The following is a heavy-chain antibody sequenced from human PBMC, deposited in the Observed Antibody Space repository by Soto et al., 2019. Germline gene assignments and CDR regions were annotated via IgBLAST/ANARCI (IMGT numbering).Heavy chain of an antibody. CDR1: GGSISRDYYY. J-gene: IGHJ5*02. Sequence: QVPLQESGPGLVKPSETLSLTCTVSGGSISRDYYYWSWIRQPPGRGLEWIGYIYYSGRTDYNPSIKSRLIISVDTSKTQFSLGLSSGTAADTAVYYWARGGAIADFYFDAWGQGILVSVSS. V-gene: IGHV4-30-4*01. D-gene: IGHD1-26*01. CDR2: IYYSGRT. CDR3: ARGGAIADFYFDA.